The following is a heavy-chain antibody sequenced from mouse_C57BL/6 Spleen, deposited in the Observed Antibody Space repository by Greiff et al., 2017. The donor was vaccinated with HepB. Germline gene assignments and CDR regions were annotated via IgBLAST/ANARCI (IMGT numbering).Heavy chain of an antibody. CDR3: ARKGSSNYMYFDV. Sequence: DVMLVESEGGLVKPGSSMKISCTASGFTFSDYYMAWVRQVPEKGLEWVANINYDGSSTYYLDSLKSRFIITRDNAKSIQYLQMISLKSEDTAAYYCARKGSSNYMYFDVWGTGTTVTVSS. D-gene: IGHD2-5*01. J-gene: IGHJ1*03. CDR1: GFTFSDYY. CDR2: INYDGSST. V-gene: IGHV5-16*01.